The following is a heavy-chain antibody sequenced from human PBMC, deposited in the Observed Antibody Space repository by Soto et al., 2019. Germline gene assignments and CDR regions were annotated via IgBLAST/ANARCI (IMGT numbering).Heavy chain of an antibody. CDR2: IAVGSGYT. Sequence: QMQLEQSGPEVKKPGTSVKVSCKASGFTFTSSAFQWVRQARGQRLEWIGWIAVGSGYTNYAQRFQDRVTLTRDMPTATTYMELRRLTDVDTATYYCAGDAAAWHQVVPSAHWGKGPRVTVSS. J-gene: IGHJ4*02. D-gene: IGHD3-22*01. CDR1: GFTFTSSA. V-gene: IGHV1-58*01. CDR3: AGDAAAWHQVVPSAH.